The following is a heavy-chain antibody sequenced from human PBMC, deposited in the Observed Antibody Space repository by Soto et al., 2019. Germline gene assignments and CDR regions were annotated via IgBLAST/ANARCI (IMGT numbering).Heavy chain of an antibody. J-gene: IGHJ4*02. CDR1: GFTFSNAW. Sequence: GGSLRLSCAASGFTFSNAWMNWVRQAPGKGLEWVGRIKSKTDGGTTDYAAPVKGRFTISRDDSKNTLYLQMNSLKTEDTAVYYCTTDRFLEWLSSIDYWGQGTLVTVSS. CDR2: IKSKTDGGTT. D-gene: IGHD3-3*01. CDR3: TTDRFLEWLSSIDY. V-gene: IGHV3-15*07.